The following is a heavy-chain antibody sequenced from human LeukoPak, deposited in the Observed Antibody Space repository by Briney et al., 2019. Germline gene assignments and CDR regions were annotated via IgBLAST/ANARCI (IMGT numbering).Heavy chain of an antibody. CDR2: ISAYNGNT. Sequence: ASVKVSCKASGYTFTSYGISWVRQAPGQGLEWMGWISAYNGNTNYAQKLQGRVTMTTDTSTSTAYMELRSLRSDDTAVYYCARGPYYYDSSGYYGYWGQGTLVTVSS. CDR3: ARGPYYYDSSGYYGY. V-gene: IGHV1-18*01. D-gene: IGHD3-22*01. CDR1: GYTFTSYG. J-gene: IGHJ4*02.